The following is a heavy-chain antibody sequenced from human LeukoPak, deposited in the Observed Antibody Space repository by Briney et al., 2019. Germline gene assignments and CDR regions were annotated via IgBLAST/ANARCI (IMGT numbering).Heavy chain of an antibody. D-gene: IGHD2-2*01. CDR1: GYTFTRSG. CDR3: ARDCSSTSCRTTKYYYYGMDV. Sequence: ASVKVSCKASGYTFTRSGLSWVRQAPGQGLEWMGWISAYNDNTKYAQKLQGRVTMSTDTSTNTAYMELRSLRSDDTAVYYCARDCSSTSCRTTKYYYYGMDVWGQGTTVTVSS. J-gene: IGHJ6*02. CDR2: ISAYNDNT. V-gene: IGHV1-18*01.